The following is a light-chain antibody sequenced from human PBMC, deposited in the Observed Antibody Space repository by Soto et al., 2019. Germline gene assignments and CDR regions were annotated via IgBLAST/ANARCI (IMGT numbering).Light chain of an antibody. CDR3: QQYGSSGT. J-gene: IGKJ1*01. CDR2: GAS. V-gene: IGKV3-20*01. CDR1: QRVSNNY. Sequence: IVFTQSPSTLSLSSGERDTLSCRASQRVSNNYLAWYQQKPGQAPRLLIYGASNRATGIPDRFSGSGSGTDFTLTISRLEPEDFAVYYCQQYGSSGTFGQGTKVDIK.